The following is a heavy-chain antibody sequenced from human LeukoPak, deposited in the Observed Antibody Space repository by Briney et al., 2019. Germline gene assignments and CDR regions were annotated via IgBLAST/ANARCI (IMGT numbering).Heavy chain of an antibody. Sequence: SETLSLTCTVSGGSISSSSYYWGWIRQPPGKGLEWIGSIYYSGSTYYNPSLKSRVTISVDTSKNQFSLKLSSVTAADTAVYYCARVRVLGGYSNMDVWGKGTTVTISS. V-gene: IGHV4-39*07. CDR1: GGSISSSSYY. CDR2: IYYSGST. J-gene: IGHJ6*03. CDR3: ARVRVLGGYSNMDV. D-gene: IGHD3-10*01.